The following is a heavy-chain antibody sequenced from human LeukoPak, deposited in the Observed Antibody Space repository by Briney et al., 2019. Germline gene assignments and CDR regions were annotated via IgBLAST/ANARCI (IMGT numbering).Heavy chain of an antibody. CDR3: ASHLRKAAASPFDY. J-gene: IGHJ4*02. V-gene: IGHV4-59*08. Sequence: SETLSLTCTVSGGSISRYYWSWIRQPPGKGLEGIGYIYYSGSTNYNPSLNSRVPISVDPSKNQFSLKLSSVTAADTAVYYCASHLRKAAASPFDYWGQGTLVTVSS. CDR2: IYYSGST. D-gene: IGHD6-13*01. CDR1: GGSISRYY.